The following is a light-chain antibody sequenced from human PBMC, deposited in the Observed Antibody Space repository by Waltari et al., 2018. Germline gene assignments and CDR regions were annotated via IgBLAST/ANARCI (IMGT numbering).Light chain of an antibody. CDR2: DAS. CDR3: QQYNSYSWT. J-gene: IGKJ1*01. Sequence: DIKMTQSPSTLSASVGDSFTLTCRANQTISYWLAWYQQKPGKAPRLLIYDASILESGVPSRFSGSASGTEFTLSINSLQPDDFACYYCQQYNSYSWTFGQGTKVEIK. CDR1: QTISYW. V-gene: IGKV1-5*01.